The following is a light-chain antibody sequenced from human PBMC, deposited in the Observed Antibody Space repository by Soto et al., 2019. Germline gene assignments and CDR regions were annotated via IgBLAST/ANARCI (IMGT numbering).Light chain of an antibody. J-gene: IGKJ5*01. V-gene: IGKV3-20*01. CDR2: GAS. CDR1: QSVSSSY. CDR3: QQYNSWRSIT. Sequence: EIVLTQSPGTLSLSPGERATLPCRASQSVSSSYLAWYQQKPGQAPRLLIYGASNRATGIPDRFSGSGSGTDFTLTISSLQSEDFAVYYCQQYNSWRSITFGQGTRLEIK.